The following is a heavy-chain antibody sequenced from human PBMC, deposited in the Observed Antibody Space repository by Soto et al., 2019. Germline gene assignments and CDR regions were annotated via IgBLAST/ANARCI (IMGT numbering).Heavy chain of an antibody. CDR2: ISYDGSNK. Sequence: QVQLVESGGGVVQPGRSLRLSCAASGFTFSSYAMHWVRQAPGKGLEWVAVISYDGSNKYYADSVKGRFTISRDNSKNTLYLQMNSLRAEDTAVYYCARVPGSSGPMGWGQGTLVTVSS. CDR3: ARVPGSSGPMG. D-gene: IGHD3-22*01. V-gene: IGHV3-30-3*01. CDR1: GFTFSSYA. J-gene: IGHJ4*02.